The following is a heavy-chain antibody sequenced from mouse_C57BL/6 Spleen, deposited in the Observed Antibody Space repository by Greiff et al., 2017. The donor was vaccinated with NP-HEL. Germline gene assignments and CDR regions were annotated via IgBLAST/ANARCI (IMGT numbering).Heavy chain of an antibody. D-gene: IGHD2-1*01. Sequence: EVKLQESGPGMVKPSQSLSLTCTVTGYSITSGYDWHWIRHFPGNKLEWMGYISYSGSTNYNPSLKSRISITHDTSKNHFFLKLNSVTTEDTATYYCARADYGNSRGFAYWGQGTLVTVSA. CDR3: ARADYGNSRGFAY. J-gene: IGHJ3*01. CDR1: GYSITSGYD. CDR2: ISYSGST. V-gene: IGHV3-1*01.